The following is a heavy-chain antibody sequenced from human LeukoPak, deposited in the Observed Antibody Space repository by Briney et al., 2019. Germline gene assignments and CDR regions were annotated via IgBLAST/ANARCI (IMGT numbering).Heavy chain of an antibody. CDR3: ATVILGGPTEYYHGMDV. CDR2: FDPEDGET. J-gene: IGHJ6*02. V-gene: IGHV1-24*01. D-gene: IGHD2-15*01. Sequence: ASVKVSCKVSGYTLTELSMHWVRQAPGKGLEWMGGFDPEDGETIYAQKFQGRVTMTEDTSTDTAYMELSSLRSEDTAVYYCATVILGGPTEYYHGMDVWGQGTTVTVSS. CDR1: GYTLTELS.